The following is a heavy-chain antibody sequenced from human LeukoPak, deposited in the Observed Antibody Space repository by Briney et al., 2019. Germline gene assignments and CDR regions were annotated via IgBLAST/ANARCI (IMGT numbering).Heavy chain of an antibody. CDR2: IYYSGST. CDR3: ARYHISGWYGGWFDP. J-gene: IGHJ5*02. D-gene: IGHD6-19*01. V-gene: IGHV4-59*01. CDR1: GGSISSYY. Sequence: PSETLSLTCTVSGGSISSYYWSWIRQPPGKGLEWIGYIYYSGSTNYNPSLKSRVTISVDTSKNQFSLKLSSVTAADTSVYSCARYHISGWYGGWFDPWGQGTLVTVSS.